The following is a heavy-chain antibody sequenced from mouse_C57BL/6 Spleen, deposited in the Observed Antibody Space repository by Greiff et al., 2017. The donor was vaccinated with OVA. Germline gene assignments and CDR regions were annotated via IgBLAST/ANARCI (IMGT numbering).Heavy chain of an antibody. J-gene: IGHJ4*01. CDR1: GFTFSSYA. CDR3: TRVPDYYGSDYSMDY. V-gene: IGHV5-9-1*02. D-gene: IGHD1-1*01. Sequence: EVKLVESGEGLVKPGGSLKLSCAASGFTFSSYAMSWVRQTPEKRLEWVAYISSGGGYIYYADTVKGRFTISRDNSRNTLYLQMSSLKSEDTAMYYCTRVPDYYGSDYSMDYWGQGTSVTVSS. CDR2: ISSGGGYI.